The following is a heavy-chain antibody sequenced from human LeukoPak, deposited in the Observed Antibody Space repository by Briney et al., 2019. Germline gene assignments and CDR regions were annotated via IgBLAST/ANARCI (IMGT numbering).Heavy chain of an antibody. D-gene: IGHD6-19*01. J-gene: IGHJ4*02. CDR1: GFTFSNHA. Sequence: GGSLRLSCTASGFTFSNHAMSWVRQAPGKGLEWVSALSGSGGSTYYADSVRGRFTISRDNSKNTVNLQMNSLRAEDTALYYCAGGQMFTSGGFDDWGQGTLVTISS. V-gene: IGHV3-23*01. CDR2: LSGSGGST. CDR3: AGGQMFTSGGFDD.